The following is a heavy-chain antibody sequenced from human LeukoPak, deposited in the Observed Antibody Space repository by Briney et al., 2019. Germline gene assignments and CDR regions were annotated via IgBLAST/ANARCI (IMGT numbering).Heavy chain of an antibody. Sequence: PRASVKVSCKASGYTFTSYGISWVRQAPGQGLEWMGWTSAYNGNTNYAQKLQGRVTMTTDTSTSTAYMELRSLRSDDAAVYYCARDQLSRGVWFDPWGQGTLVTVSS. V-gene: IGHV1-18*01. CDR1: GYTFTSYG. J-gene: IGHJ5*02. CDR3: ARDQLSRGVWFDP. CDR2: TSAYNGNT. D-gene: IGHD1-1*01.